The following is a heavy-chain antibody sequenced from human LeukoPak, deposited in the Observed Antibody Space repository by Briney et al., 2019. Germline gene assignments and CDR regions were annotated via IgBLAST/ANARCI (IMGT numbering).Heavy chain of an antibody. CDR3: AKAKYGTHYYFDY. CDR2: ISWNSGSI. V-gene: IGHV3-9*01. D-gene: IGHD2/OR15-2a*01. J-gene: IGHJ4*02. Sequence: GRSLRLSCAASGFTFDDYAMHWVRQAPGKGLEWVSGISWNSGSIGHADSVKGRFTISRDNAKNSLYLQMNSLRAEDTALYYCAKAKYGTHYYFDYWGQGTLVTVSS. CDR1: GFTFDDYA.